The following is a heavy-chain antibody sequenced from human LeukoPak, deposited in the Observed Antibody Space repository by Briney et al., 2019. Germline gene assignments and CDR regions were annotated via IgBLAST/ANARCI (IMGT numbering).Heavy chain of an antibody. CDR2: IIPIFGTA. V-gene: IGHV1-69*13. CDR1: GGTFSSYA. CDR3: ARSSGSYSSLTPSAYFQH. D-gene: IGHD6-13*01. Sequence: SVKVSCKASGGTFSSYAISWVRQAPGQGLEWMGGIIPIFGTANYAQKFQGRVTITADESTSTAYMELSSLRSKDTAVYYCARSSGSYSSLTPSAYFQHWGQGTLVTVSS. J-gene: IGHJ1*01.